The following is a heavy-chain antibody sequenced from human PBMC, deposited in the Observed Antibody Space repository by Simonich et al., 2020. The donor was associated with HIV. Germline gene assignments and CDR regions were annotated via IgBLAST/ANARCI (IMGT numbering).Heavy chain of an antibody. Sequence: QVQLQQWGAGLLKPSETLSLTCAVYSGSFSGYSWSWIRQSPGKGLEWIGEITYSGRTNYNPSLKYRVTISVDTSKKQFSLKLKSVTAAATAFYYCARHMCSVISCSEGYNWFDPWGQGTQVIVSS. D-gene: IGHD2-2*01. CDR2: ITYSGRT. CDR3: ARHMCSVISCSEGYNWFDP. J-gene: IGHJ5*02. V-gene: IGHV4-34*01. CDR1: SGSFSGYS.